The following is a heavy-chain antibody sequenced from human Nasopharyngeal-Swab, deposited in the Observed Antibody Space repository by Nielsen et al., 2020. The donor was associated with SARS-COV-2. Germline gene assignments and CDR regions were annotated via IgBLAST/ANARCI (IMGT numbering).Heavy chain of an antibody. CDR2: INADNDNT. V-gene: IGHV1-3*01. D-gene: IGHD3-10*01. Sequence: ASVKVSCKASGYTFTSYAMHWVRQAPGQRLEWMGWINADNDNTKYSEKFQGRVTITRDTSASTVYMELSSLRSEDTAVYYCARDYNRPSWFDPWGQGTLVTVSS. CDR3: ARDYNRPSWFDP. CDR1: GYTFTSYA. J-gene: IGHJ5*02.